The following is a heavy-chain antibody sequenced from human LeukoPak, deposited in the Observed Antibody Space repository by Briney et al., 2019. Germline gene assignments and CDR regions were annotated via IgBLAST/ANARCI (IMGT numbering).Heavy chain of an antibody. Sequence: PSETLSLTCTVSGGSISSYYWSWIRQPAGKGLEWIGRIYTSGSTNYNPSLKSRVTMSVDTSKNQFSLKLSSVTAADTAVYYCARSAYSSSWYFRGDYFDYWGQGTLVTVSS. CDR1: GGSISSYY. D-gene: IGHD6-13*01. CDR3: ARSAYSSSWYFRGDYFDY. V-gene: IGHV4-4*07. J-gene: IGHJ4*02. CDR2: IYTSGST.